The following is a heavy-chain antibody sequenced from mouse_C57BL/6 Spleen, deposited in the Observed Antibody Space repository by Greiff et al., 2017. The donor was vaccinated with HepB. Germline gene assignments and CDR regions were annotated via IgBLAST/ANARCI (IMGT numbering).Heavy chain of an antibody. J-gene: IGHJ4*01. V-gene: IGHV7-1*01. CDR1: GFTFSDFY. D-gene: IGHD1-1*02. CDR2: SRNKANDYTT. Sequence: EVKLVESGGGLVQSGRSLRLSCATSGFTFSDFYMEWVRQAPGKGLEWIAASRNKANDYTTEYSASVKGRFIVSRDTSQSILYLQMNALRAEDTAIYYCARDELSYAMYYWGQGTSVTVSS. CDR3: ARDELSYAMYY.